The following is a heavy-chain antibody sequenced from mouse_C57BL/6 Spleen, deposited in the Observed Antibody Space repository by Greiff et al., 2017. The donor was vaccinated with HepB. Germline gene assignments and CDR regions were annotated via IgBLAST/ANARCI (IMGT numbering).Heavy chain of an antibody. CDR2: IDPSDSYT. J-gene: IGHJ1*03. CDR1: GYTFTSYW. D-gene: IGHD1-1*01. V-gene: IGHV1-69*01. CDR3: ARGPIPHYCGRGYFDV. Sequence: QVQLQQPGAELVMPGASVKLSCKASGYTFTSYWMHWVKQRPGQGLEWIGEIDPSDSYTNYNQKFKGKSTLTVDKSSSTAYMQLSSLTSEDSAVYYCARGPIPHYCGRGYFDVWGKGTTVTVSS.